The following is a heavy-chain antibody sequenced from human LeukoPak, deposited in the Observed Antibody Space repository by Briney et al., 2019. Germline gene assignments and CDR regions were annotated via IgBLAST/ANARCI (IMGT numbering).Heavy chain of an antibody. D-gene: IGHD3/OR15-3a*01. V-gene: IGHV3-66*01. CDR2: IYSGGST. Sequence: PGGSLRLSCAASGFTVSSKYMSWVRQAPGKGLEWVSVIYSGGSTYYADSVKGRFTISRDNSKNTLYLQMNSLRAEDTAVYYCAKGDASGGVVFGLIIRAWGQGTLVTVSS. CDR3: AKGDASGGVVFGLIIRA. CDR1: GFTVSSKY. J-gene: IGHJ4*02.